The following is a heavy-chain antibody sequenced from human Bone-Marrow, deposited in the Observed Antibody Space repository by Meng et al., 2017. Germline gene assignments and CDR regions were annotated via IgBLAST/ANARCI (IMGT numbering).Heavy chain of an antibody. D-gene: IGHD3-10*01. Sequence: VQLVDAGGGVVQTGRSLRLSVEASGFTFSSYAMHWVRQAPGKGLEWVAVISYDGSNKYYADSVKGRFTISRDNSKNTLYLQMNSLRAEDTAVYYCARFALLDYWGQGTLVTVSS. CDR3: ARFALLDY. J-gene: IGHJ4*02. V-gene: IGHV3-30*01. CDR1: GFTFSSYA. CDR2: ISYDGSNK.